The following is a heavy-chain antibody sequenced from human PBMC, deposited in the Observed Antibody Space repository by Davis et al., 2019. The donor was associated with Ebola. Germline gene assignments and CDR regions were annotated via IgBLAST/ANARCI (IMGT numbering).Heavy chain of an antibody. CDR1: GGSISSYY. J-gene: IGHJ6*02. V-gene: IGHV4-34*01. Sequence: MPSETLSLTCTVSGGSISSYYWSWIRQPPGKGLEWIGEINHSGSTNYNPSLKNRVTILGDTSKNQFSLKLSSVTAADTAVYYCARLLVGYCSSTSCYYYYGMDVWGQGTTVTVFS. D-gene: IGHD2-2*01. CDR3: ARLLVGYCSSTSCYYYYGMDV. CDR2: INHSGST.